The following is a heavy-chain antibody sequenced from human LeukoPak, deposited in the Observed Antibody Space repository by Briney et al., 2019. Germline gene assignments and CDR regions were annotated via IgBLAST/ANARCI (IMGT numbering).Heavy chain of an antibody. CDR2: IYYSGST. CDR3: AREEALRFDY. D-gene: IGHD4-17*01. CDR1: GGSISSYY. V-gene: IGHV4-59*01. J-gene: IGHJ4*02. Sequence: PSETLSLTCTVSGGSISSYYWSWIRQPPGKGLEWIGYIYYSGSTNYNPSLKSRVTIPVDTSKNQFSLKLSSVTAADTAVYYCAREEALRFDYWGQGTLVTVSS.